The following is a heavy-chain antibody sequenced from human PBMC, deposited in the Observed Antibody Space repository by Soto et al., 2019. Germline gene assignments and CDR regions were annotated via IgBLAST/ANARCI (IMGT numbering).Heavy chain of an antibody. Sequence: ASVKVSCKASGYTFTSYYMHWVRQAPGQGLEWMGIINPSGGSTSYAQKFQGRVTMTRDTSTSTVYMELSSLRSEDTAVYYCARVGITFGGVIDDYYYYGMDVWGQGTTVTVSS. V-gene: IGHV1-46*01. CDR3: ARVGITFGGVIDDYYYYGMDV. J-gene: IGHJ6*02. D-gene: IGHD3-16*02. CDR1: GYTFTSYY. CDR2: INPSGGST.